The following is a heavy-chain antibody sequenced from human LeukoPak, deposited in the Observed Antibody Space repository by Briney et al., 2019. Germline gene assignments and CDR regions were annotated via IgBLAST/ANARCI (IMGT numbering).Heavy chain of an antibody. CDR2: INAGNGNT. D-gene: IGHD2-2*01. CDR3: ARIIDCSSTSCPLGMDV. CDR1: GYTFTSYA. Sequence: ASVKVSCKASGYTFTSYAMHWVRQAPGQRLEWMGWINAGNGNTKYSQKFQGRVTITRDTSASTAYMELSSLRSEDTAVYYCARIIDCSSTSCPLGMDVWGQGTTVTVSS. V-gene: IGHV1-3*01. J-gene: IGHJ6*02.